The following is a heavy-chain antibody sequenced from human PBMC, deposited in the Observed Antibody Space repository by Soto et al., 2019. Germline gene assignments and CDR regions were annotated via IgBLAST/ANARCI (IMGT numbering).Heavy chain of an antibody. CDR3: AASYGSGYRAFDY. CDR1: GHTLSFHT. CDR2: INPIVSMS. Sequence: APGKGSCKASGHTLSFHTINWVRQAPGLGLEWVGRINPIVSMSNYAQKFQGRVSMTADKSTSTAYMELRSLRSDDTAMYFCAASYGSGYRAFDYWGQGALVTVSS. D-gene: IGHD3-10*01. V-gene: IGHV1-69*02. J-gene: IGHJ4*02.